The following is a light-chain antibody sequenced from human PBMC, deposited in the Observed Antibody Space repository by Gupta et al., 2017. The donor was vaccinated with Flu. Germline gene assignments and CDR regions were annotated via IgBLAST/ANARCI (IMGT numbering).Light chain of an antibody. CDR3: QQYNSYAWT. V-gene: IGKV1-5*03. Sequence: DIQMTQSPSNLYASVGDRVNITCRASHSISSWLAWYQQKPGKAPKLLIYKASSLESGVPSRFSGSGSGTEFTLTISSLQPDDFATYYCQQYNSYAWTFGQGTKVEIK. J-gene: IGKJ1*01. CDR1: HSISSW. CDR2: KAS.